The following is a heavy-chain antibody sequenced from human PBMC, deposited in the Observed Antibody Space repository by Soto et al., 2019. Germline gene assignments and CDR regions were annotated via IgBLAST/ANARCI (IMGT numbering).Heavy chain of an antibody. V-gene: IGHV4-4*07. CDR1: GDSISRHY. D-gene: IGHD2-21*01. CDR2: IYNSGLI. Sequence: SETLSLTCSVFGDSISRHYWSWIRQPAGKGLEYIGRIYNSGLINYNPSLESRVSMSVDPSKNQISLKLTSATAADTAIYYCARGPFCGEECYFAYWGQGTLVTVSS. J-gene: IGHJ4*02. CDR3: ARGPFCGEECYFAY.